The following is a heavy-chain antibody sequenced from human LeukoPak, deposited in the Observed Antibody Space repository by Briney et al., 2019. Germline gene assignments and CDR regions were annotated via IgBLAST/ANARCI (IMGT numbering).Heavy chain of an antibody. Sequence: GSLRLSCAASGFTISSNYMSWVRQAPGKGLEWISVIYSGGSTYYADSVKGRFTISRDNSKNTLYLQMNSLRAEDTAVYYCAKDKIIAAAPTWGQGTLVTVSS. J-gene: IGHJ4*02. CDR2: IYSGGST. V-gene: IGHV3-66*01. CDR1: GFTISSNY. D-gene: IGHD6-13*01. CDR3: AKDKIIAAAPT.